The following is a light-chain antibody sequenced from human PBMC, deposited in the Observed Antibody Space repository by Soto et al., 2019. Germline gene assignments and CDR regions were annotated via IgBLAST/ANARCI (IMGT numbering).Light chain of an antibody. CDR3: QQYYSYSWT. CDR1: QGISSY. J-gene: IGKJ1*01. CDR2: AAS. Sequence: AIRMTQSPSSLSASTGDRVTITCRASQGISSYLAWYQQKPGKAPKLLIYAASTLQSGVPSRFSGSGSGTDFTLTISCLQSEDFATYYCQQYYSYSWTFAQGTKVEIK. V-gene: IGKV1-8*01.